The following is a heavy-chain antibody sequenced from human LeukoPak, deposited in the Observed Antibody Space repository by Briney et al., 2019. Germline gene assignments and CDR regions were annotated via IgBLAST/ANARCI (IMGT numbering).Heavy chain of an antibody. CDR3: AREPSLYCSGGSCYSGGRWFDP. D-gene: IGHD2-15*01. CDR2: IYPGDSDT. V-gene: IGHV5-51*01. Sequence: GEALKISSKGSGYSFTSYWIGWVRQMPGKGLEWMGIIYPGDSDTRYSPSFQGQVTISADKSISTAYLQWSSLKASDTAMYYCAREPSLYCSGGSCYSGGRWFDPWGQGTLVTVSS. J-gene: IGHJ5*02. CDR1: GYSFTSYW.